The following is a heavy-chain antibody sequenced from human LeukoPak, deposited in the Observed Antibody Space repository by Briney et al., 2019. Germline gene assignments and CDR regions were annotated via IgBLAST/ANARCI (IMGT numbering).Heavy chain of an antibody. D-gene: IGHD6-13*01. CDR1: GFTFSSYS. CDR3: AREMRAAAGGRGLDY. J-gene: IGHJ4*02. CDR2: ISSSSSYI. Sequence: EGSLRLSCAAPGFTFSSYSMTWVRQAPGKGLEWVSSISSSSSYIYYADSVKGRFTISRDNAKNSLYLQMNSLRAEDTAVYYCAREMRAAAGGRGLDYWGQGTLVTVSS. V-gene: IGHV3-21*01.